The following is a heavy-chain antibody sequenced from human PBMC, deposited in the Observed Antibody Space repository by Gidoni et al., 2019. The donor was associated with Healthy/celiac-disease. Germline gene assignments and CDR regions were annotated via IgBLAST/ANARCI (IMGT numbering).Heavy chain of an antibody. J-gene: IGHJ4*02. Sequence: EVQLVESGGGLIQPGGSLSLSCAASGFTVSSNYMSWVRQAPGKGLEWVSVMYSGGSTYYADSVKGRFTISRDNSKNTLYLQMNSLRAEDTAVYYCASTARMAGLFDYWGQGTLVTVSS. D-gene: IGHD6-19*01. CDR3: ASTARMAGLFDY. CDR2: MYSGGST. CDR1: GFTVSSNY. V-gene: IGHV3-53*01.